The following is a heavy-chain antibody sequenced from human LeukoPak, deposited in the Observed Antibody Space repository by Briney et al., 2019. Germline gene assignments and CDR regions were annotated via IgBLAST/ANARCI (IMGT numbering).Heavy chain of an antibody. J-gene: IGHJ5*02. CDR1: GGTFSSYA. V-gene: IGHV1-69*13. Sequence: SVKVSCKASGGTFSSYAISWVRQAPGQGLEWMGGIIPIFGTANYAQKFQGRVTITADESTSTAYMELSSLRSEDTAVYYCARGPTLLEWSLCWFDPWGQGTLVTVSS. CDR2: IIPIFGTA. CDR3: ARGPTLLEWSLCWFDP. D-gene: IGHD3-3*01.